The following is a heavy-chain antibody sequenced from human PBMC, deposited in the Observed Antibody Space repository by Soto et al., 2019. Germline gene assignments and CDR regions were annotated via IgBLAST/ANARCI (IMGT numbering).Heavy chain of an antibody. CDR1: GYSFTAYW. D-gene: IGHD2-2*01. J-gene: IGHJ4*02. V-gene: IGHV5-10-1*01. Sequence: GESLKISCQASGYSFTAYWITRVRQMPGKGLEWMATIDPSGSYVDYSPSFRGHVTFSVDRSITTVYLQWNRLKASDSAMYFCTRRASSSFYHFDFWGQGALVTVSS. CDR3: TRRASSSFYHFDF. CDR2: IDPSGSYV.